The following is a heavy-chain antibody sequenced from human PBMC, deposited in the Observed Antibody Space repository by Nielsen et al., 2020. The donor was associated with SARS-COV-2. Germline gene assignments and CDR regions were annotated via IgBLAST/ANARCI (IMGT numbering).Heavy chain of an antibody. D-gene: IGHD4-17*01. J-gene: IGHJ3*02. CDR2: ISGTGTI. V-gene: IGHV3-48*01. CDR3: ARDIPHDYGADDAFDI. CDR1: GFTFSSYT. Sequence: GGSLRLSCAASGFTFSSYTMNWVRQAPGKGLEWISYISGTGTIYYADSVKGRFTISRDNAKNSLYLQMNSLRAEDTAVYYCARDIPHDYGADDAFDIWGQGTMVTVSS.